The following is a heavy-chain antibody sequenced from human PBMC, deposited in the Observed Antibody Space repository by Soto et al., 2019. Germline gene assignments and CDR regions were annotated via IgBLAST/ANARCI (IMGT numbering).Heavy chain of an antibody. J-gene: IGHJ5*02. CDR1: GYTLTELS. CDR2: FDPEDGET. CDR3: ATAGWNYVKGWFDP. D-gene: IGHD1-7*01. Sequence: GASVKVSCKVSGYTLTELSMHWVRQAPGKGLEWMGGFDPEDGETIYAQKFQGRVTMTEDTSTDTAYMELSSLRSEDTAVYYCATAGWNYVKGWFDPWGQGTLVTVSS. V-gene: IGHV1-24*01.